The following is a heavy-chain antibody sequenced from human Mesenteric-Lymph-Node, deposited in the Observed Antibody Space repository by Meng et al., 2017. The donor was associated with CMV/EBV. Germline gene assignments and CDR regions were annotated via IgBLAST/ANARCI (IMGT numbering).Heavy chain of an antibody. V-gene: IGHV1-8*03. CDR1: GYTFTSYG. J-gene: IGHJ5*02. D-gene: IGHD4-17*01. CDR2: MNPNGGNT. CDR3: ARLGSGLRGFDP. Sequence: ASVKVSCKASGYTFTSYGISWVRQAPGQGLEWMGWMNPNGGNTGYAQKFQGRVTITRNTSISTAYMELSSLRSEDTAVYYCARLGSGLRGFDPWGQGTLVTVSS.